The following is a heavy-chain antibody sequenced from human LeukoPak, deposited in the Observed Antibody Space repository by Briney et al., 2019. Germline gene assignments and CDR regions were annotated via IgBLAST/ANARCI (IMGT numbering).Heavy chain of an antibody. CDR3: AKDGGRGIAARPADY. D-gene: IGHD6-6*01. CDR1: GFTFTSYG. Sequence: AGGSLRLSCAASGFTFTSYGMQWVPQAPGKGLEWGAVISFDGSNQYYADSVKGRFTVSRDNCKNNLYLQMNSLEADDVAVYYCAKDGGRGIAARPADYWGQGTLVTVSS. V-gene: IGHV3-30*18. CDR2: ISFDGSNQ. J-gene: IGHJ4*02.